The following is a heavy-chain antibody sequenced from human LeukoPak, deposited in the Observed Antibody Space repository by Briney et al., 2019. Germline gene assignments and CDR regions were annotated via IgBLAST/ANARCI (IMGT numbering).Heavy chain of an antibody. J-gene: IGHJ4*02. V-gene: IGHV7-4-1*02. D-gene: IGHD4-17*01. CDR3: ARSNNDGDYLGVGFDY. CDR2: INTNTGNP. Sequence: GASVKVSCKASGYTFSSYAMNWVRQAPGQGLEWMGWINTNTGNPTHAQGFTGRFVFSLDTSVSTAYLQISSLQAEDTAVYYCARSNNDGDYLGVGFDYWGQGTLVTVSS. CDR1: GYTFSSYA.